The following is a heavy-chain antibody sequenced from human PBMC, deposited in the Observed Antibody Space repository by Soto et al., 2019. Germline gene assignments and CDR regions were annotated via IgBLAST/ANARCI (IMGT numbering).Heavy chain of an antibody. V-gene: IGHV1-46*01. CDR1: GYIFTNYY. CDR3: ARDLEAAAY. CDR2: INPLPTSGST. Sequence: GASVKVSCKASGYIFTNYYIHWVRQAPGQGLEWMAIINPLPTSGSTNYAQKFQGRVTVTRDTSTSTAYLELSSLRSDDTAVYYCARDLEAAAYWGQGNLVTVSS. J-gene: IGHJ4*02. D-gene: IGHD6-13*01.